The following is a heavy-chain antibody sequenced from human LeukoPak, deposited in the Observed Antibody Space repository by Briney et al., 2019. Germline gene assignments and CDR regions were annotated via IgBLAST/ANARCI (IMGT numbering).Heavy chain of an antibody. CDR2: ISGSGLNA. CDR3: ARELYYYDSSGYYYLQDY. Sequence: GGSLRLSCAASGFTFSNTAMSWVRQAPGKGLEWLSIISGSGLNAYYADSVKGRFTISRDNSKNTLYLQMNSLRAEDTAVYYCARELYYYDSSGYYYLQDYWGQGTLVTVSS. J-gene: IGHJ4*02. CDR1: GFTFSNTA. D-gene: IGHD3-22*01. V-gene: IGHV3-23*01.